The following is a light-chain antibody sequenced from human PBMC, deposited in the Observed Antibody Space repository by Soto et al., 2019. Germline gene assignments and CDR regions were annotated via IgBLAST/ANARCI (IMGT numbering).Light chain of an antibody. Sequence: DIQLTQSPSFLSASVGDRVTVSCRASQDINTYLAWFQQKPGKVPQLLVYPASTLQDGVPSRFSGRGSGTEFTLTINNLQPEDFPTYYCQHLRAYPFSFGQGTKLDVK. J-gene: IGKJ2*03. CDR2: PAS. CDR3: QHLRAYPFS. V-gene: IGKV1-9*01. CDR1: QDINTY.